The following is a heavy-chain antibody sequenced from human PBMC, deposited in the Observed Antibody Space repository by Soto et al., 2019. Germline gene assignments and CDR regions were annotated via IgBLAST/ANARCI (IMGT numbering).Heavy chain of an antibody. Sequence: SVKVSCKASGGTFSSYAISWVRQAPGQGLEWMGGIIPIFGNTNYAQKLQGRVTMTTDSFTSTAYMELRSLRSDDPAVYYCARDKVWGGFDIWGQGTMVTVSS. J-gene: IGHJ3*02. D-gene: IGHD3-16*01. CDR3: ARDKVWGGFDI. CDR2: IIPIFGNT. V-gene: IGHV1-69*05. CDR1: GGTFSSYA.